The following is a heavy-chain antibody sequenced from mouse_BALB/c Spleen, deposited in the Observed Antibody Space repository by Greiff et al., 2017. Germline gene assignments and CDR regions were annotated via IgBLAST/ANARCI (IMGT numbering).Heavy chain of an antibody. CDR2: ISSGGSYT. V-gene: IGHV5-9-3*01. J-gene: IGHJ3*01. CDR1: GFTFSSYA. Sequence: DVKLVESGGGLVKPGGSLKLSCAASGFTFSSYAMSWVRQTPEKRLEWVATISSGGSYTYYPDSVKGRFTISRDNAKNTLYLQMSSLRSEDTAMYYCARDDYDGAWFAYWGQGTLVTVSA. D-gene: IGHD2-4*01. CDR3: ARDDYDGAWFAY.